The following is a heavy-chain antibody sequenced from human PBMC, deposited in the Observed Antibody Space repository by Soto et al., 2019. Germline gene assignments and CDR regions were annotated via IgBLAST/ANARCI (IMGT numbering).Heavy chain of an antibody. V-gene: IGHV3-23*01. Sequence: PGGSLRLSCAASGFTLSSDAMSWVRQAPGKGLEWVSTISGSGRNTYYADSVKGRCTISRDNSKNTLYLQMNSLRAEDTATYYCAKDRGPPHNGDWYSPEYFHHWCQGTLVTVYS. J-gene: IGHJ1*01. CDR2: ISGSGRNT. CDR3: AKDRGPPHNGDWYSPEYFHH. CDR1: GFTLSSDA. D-gene: IGHD2-21*01.